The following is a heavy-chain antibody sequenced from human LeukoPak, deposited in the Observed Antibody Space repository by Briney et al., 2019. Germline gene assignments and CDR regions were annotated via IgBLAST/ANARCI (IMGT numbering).Heavy chain of an antibody. CDR2: INHSGST. CDR3: ARGGAIRNDIVVVPAALDY. D-gene: IGHD2-2*01. V-gene: IGHV4-34*01. Sequence: SETLSLTCAVYGGSFSDYYWSWIRRPPGKGLEWIGEINHSGSTNYNPSLKSRVTISVDTSKNQFSLKLSSVTAADTAVYYCARGGAIRNDIVVVPAALDYWGQGTLVTVSS. CDR1: GGSFSDYY. J-gene: IGHJ4*02.